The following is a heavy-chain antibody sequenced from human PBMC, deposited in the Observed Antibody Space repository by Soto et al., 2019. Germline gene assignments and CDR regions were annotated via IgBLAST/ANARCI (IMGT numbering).Heavy chain of an antibody. Sequence: PSQTLSLTCAISGDSVSSNSAAWNWIRQSPSRGLEWLGRTYYRSKWYNDYAVSVKSRITINPDTSKNQFSLQLNSVTPEDTAVYYCARAGGSYSSGWNECFDYWGQGTLVTVSS. D-gene: IGHD6-19*01. CDR3: ARAGGSYSSGWNECFDY. J-gene: IGHJ4*02. V-gene: IGHV6-1*01. CDR2: TYYRSKWYN. CDR1: GDSVSSNSAA.